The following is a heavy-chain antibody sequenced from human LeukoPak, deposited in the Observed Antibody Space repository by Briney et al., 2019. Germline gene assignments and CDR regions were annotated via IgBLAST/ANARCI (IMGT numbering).Heavy chain of an antibody. CDR2: ISWNSGSI. J-gene: IGHJ6*02. D-gene: IGHD2-2*01. V-gene: IGHV3-9*01. Sequence: PSGGSLRLSCAGSGFIFNNYAMHWVRQPPGKGLEWVSGISWNSGSIDYADSVKGRFTISRDNAKNSLYLQMNSLRAEDTALYYCAKAPGHYYYYGMDVWGQGTTVTVSS. CDR1: GFIFNNYA. CDR3: AKAPGHYYYYGMDV.